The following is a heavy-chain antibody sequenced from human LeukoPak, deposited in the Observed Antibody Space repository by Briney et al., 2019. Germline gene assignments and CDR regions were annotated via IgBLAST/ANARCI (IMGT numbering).Heavy chain of an antibody. Sequence: PGGSLRLSCAASGFTFSSYGMSWVRQAPGKGLEWVSAISGSGGSTYYADSVKGRLTISRDNSKNTLYLQMNSLRAEDTAVYYCAKESHREAAAGNFDYWGQGTLVTVSS. CDR2: ISGSGGST. J-gene: IGHJ4*02. D-gene: IGHD6-13*01. CDR1: GFTFSSYG. CDR3: AKESHREAAAGNFDY. V-gene: IGHV3-23*01.